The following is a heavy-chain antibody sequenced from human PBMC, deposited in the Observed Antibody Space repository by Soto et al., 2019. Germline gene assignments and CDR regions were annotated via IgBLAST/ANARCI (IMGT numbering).Heavy chain of an antibody. J-gene: IGHJ6*03. CDR3: ARGGHYDFWSGYRNYYYYYYMVG. V-gene: IGHV4-34*01. D-gene: IGHD3-3*01. CDR2: INHSGST. Sequence: SETLSLTCAVYGGSFSGDYWSWIRQPPGKGLEWIGEINHSGSTNYNPSLKSRVTISVDTSKNQFSLKLSSVTAADTAVYYCARGGHYDFWSGYRNYYYYYYMVGWGKGTTVTVSS. CDR1: GGSFSGDY.